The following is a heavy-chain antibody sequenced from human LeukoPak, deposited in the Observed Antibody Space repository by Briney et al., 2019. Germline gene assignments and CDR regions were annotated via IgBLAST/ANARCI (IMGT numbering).Heavy chain of an antibody. Sequence: PSETLSLTCAVSGGSIRNGGSSWSWIRQPPGKGLEWIGCIYHSGTTSYNPSLESRVTISVDRSKNQFSLKLNSVTAADTAVYYCAREILGGGSFFDYWGQGTLVTVSS. D-gene: IGHD1-14*01. CDR1: GGSIRNGGSS. CDR2: IYHSGTT. J-gene: IGHJ4*02. V-gene: IGHV4-30-2*01. CDR3: AREILGGGSFFDY.